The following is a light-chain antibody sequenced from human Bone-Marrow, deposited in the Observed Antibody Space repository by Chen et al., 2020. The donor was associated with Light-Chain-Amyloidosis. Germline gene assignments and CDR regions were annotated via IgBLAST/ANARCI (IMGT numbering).Light chain of an antibody. CDR3: QQYSGNPLT. J-gene: IGKJ4*01. CDR2: KAS. CDR1: QIISSW. Sequence: DIQMTQSPSTLSASVGDRVTITCRASQIISSWLAWYQQIPGKAPNLLIYKASSLKSGVPSRFSGSGSGTEFTLTINILQPDDIATYYCQQYSGNPLTFGGGTRVEIK. V-gene: IGKV1-5*03.